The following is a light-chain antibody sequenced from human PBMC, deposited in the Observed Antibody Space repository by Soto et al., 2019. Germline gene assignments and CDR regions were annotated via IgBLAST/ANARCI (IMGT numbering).Light chain of an antibody. CDR3: SSYTDTSTFV. CDR2: EVN. J-gene: IGLJ1*01. V-gene: IGLV2-14*01. Sequence: LTQPASVSGYLGQSITISRTGTSSDVGGYNYVSWYQHHPGRATKLLIYEVNIRPSGVSGHFSGSKSGNTASLTIAGLQAEDEADYYCSSYTDTSTFVFGTGTKVTVL. CDR1: SSDVGGYNY.